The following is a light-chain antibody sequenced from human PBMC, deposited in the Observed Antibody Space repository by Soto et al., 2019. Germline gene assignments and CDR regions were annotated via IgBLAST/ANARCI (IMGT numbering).Light chain of an antibody. J-gene: IGKJ4*01. CDR1: QSIGSW. CDR3: IRKSRSQCT. CDR2: DAS. Sequence: EIQMTEPTATLSGSVVDRVTITCRASQSIGSWVAWYQQKPGKAPKLLIYDASTLESGVPSSFSGSGSGRESALTISRLPPDACGTAHCIRKSRSQCTCRGGTKVDIK. V-gene: IGKV1-5*01.